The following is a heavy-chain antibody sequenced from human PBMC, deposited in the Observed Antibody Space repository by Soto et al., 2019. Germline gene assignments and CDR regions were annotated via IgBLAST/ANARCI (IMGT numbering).Heavy chain of an antibody. D-gene: IGHD3-9*01. CDR1: GGTFSSYA. V-gene: IGHV1-69*13. Sequence: GASVKFSCKASGGTFSSYAISWVRQAPGQGLEWMGGIIPIFGTANYAQKFQGRVTITADESTSTAYMELSSLRSEDTAVYYCASPATYYDILTGYYNDYYYYGMDVWGQGTTVTVSS. CDR2: IIPIFGTA. J-gene: IGHJ6*02. CDR3: ASPATYYDILTGYYNDYYYYGMDV.